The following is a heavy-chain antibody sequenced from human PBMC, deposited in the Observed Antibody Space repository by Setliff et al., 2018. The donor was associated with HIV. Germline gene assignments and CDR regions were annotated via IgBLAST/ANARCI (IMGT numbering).Heavy chain of an antibody. CDR3: ARHYGGNLDAFDI. CDR2: IYYSGRT. Sequence: ETLSLTCTVSGASISSTSYYWGWIRQPPGKGLEWIGSIYYSGRTYYNPSLKSRVTISVDTSKNQFSLKLSSVTAADTAVYYCARHYGGNLDAFDIWGLGTMVTVSS. CDR1: GASISSTSYY. D-gene: IGHD4-17*01. V-gene: IGHV4-39*01. J-gene: IGHJ3*02.